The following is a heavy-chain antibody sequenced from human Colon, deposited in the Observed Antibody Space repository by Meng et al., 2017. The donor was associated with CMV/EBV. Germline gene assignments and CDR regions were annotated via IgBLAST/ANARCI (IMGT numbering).Heavy chain of an antibody. D-gene: IGHD1-26*01. J-gene: IGHJ4*02. V-gene: IGHV6-1*01. CDR1: GDSGSSDIAA. CDR3: ARGWELGS. CDR2: TYYRSQWYF. Sequence: HLQQAVPGPGRPLPTPSLTCAISGDSGSSDIAAWNWIRQSPSRGLEWLGRTYYRSQWYFDYEVSVIGRITINADTSKNEFSLQLRSVTPDDTAVYYCARGWELGSWGQGTLVTVSS.